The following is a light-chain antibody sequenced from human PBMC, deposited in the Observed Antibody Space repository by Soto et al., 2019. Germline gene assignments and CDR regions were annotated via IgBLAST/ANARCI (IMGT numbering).Light chain of an antibody. J-gene: IGKJ4*01. CDR1: QSVSSN. V-gene: IGKV3-15*01. CDR2: GAS. CDR3: QQYNEWPPVT. Sequence: EIVLTQSPATLSLSPGERVTLSCRASQSVSSNLAWYQQKPGQAPRLLIHGASTRATGIPARFSGSGSGTEFTLTISSLQSEDFAVYYCQQYNEWPPVTFGGGTKVDIK.